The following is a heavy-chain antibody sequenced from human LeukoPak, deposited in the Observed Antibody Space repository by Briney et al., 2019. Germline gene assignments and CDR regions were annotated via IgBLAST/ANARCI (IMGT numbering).Heavy chain of an antibody. Sequence: SETLSLTCTVSGGSISNYYWSWIRQPPGKGLEWIGYMYSSGSTNYNPSLKSRVTISVDTSKKQFPLKLSSVTAADTAVYYCARGGAARTPVNYWGQGTLVSVSS. CDR3: ARGGAARTPVNY. J-gene: IGHJ4*02. CDR2: MYSSGST. D-gene: IGHD6-6*01. CDR1: GGSISNYY. V-gene: IGHV4-59*01.